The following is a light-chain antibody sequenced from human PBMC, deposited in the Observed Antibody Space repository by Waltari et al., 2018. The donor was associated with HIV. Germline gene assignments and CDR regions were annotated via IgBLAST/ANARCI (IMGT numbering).Light chain of an antibody. Sequence: QAVVTQEPSLTVSPGGTVTLTCGSSTGPVTSGHHPYWFQQRPGQAPRTLIYDATNKVPWTPARFSGSLLGGKAALTLSGAQPDDEADYYCLLSYSGARPWVFGGGTKLTVL. V-gene: IGLV7-46*01. CDR2: DAT. CDR1: TGPVTSGHH. J-gene: IGLJ3*02. CDR3: LLSYSGARPWV.